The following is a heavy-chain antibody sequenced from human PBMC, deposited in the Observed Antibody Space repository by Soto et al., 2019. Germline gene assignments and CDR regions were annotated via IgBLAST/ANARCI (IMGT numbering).Heavy chain of an antibody. CDR3: ARAWSGNYYDAGDY. D-gene: IGHD1-26*01. Sequence: QVQLVESGGGVVHPGRSLRLSCGADVFSFSDYATHWVRQAPGKGLEWVSVISYDGSNEYYADSVKGRFTISRDNSKNTLYLQMNSLRAEDTAVYYCARAWSGNYYDAGDYWGQGTLVTVSS. CDR1: VFSFSDYA. CDR2: ISYDGSNE. V-gene: IGHV3-30-3*01. J-gene: IGHJ4*02.